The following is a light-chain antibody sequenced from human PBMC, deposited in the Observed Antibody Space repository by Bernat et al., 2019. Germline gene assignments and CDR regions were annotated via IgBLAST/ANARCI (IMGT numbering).Light chain of an antibody. CDR3: QHRSEWPIT. CDR2: GAS. J-gene: IGKJ5*01. Sequence: EIVLTQSPGTLSLSLGERSTLSCRASQSVSRNYLAWYQLKPGQAPRLLIYGASSRATGIPDRFSGSGSGTDFVLTISSLEPEDFAVYYCQHRSEWPITFGQGTRLEIK. V-gene: IGKV3D-20*02. CDR1: QSVSRNY.